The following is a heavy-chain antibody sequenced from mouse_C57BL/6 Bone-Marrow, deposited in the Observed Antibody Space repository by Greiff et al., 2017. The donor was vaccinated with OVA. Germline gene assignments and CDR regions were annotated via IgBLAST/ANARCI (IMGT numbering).Heavy chain of an antibody. D-gene: IGHD3-3*01. CDR1: GFTFSNYW. CDR2: IRLKSDNYAT. V-gene: IGHV6-3*01. CDR3: TGGGQAWFAY. J-gene: IGHJ3*01. Sequence: EVKVEESGGGLVQPGGSMKLSCVASGFTFSNYWMNWVRQSPEKGLEWVAQIRLKSDNYATHYAESVQGRFTISRDDSKSSVYLRMNNLRAEDTGIYYSTGGGQAWFAYWGQGTLVTVSA.